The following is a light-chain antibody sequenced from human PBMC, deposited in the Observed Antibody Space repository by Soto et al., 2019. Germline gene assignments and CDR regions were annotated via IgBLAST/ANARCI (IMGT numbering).Light chain of an antibody. J-gene: IGKJ1*01. V-gene: IGKV1-5*03. Sequence: DIQMTQSPSTLSASVGDRVTITCRASQSISSWFAWYQQKPGKAPKLLIYKASSLESGVPSRFSGSGSGTEFTLTISSLQPDDFATYYCQQYNGYRWTFGQGTKVDI. CDR2: KAS. CDR3: QQYNGYRWT. CDR1: QSISSW.